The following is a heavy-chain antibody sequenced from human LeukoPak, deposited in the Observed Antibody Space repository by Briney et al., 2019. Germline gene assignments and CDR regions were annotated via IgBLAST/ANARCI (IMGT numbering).Heavy chain of an antibody. V-gene: IGHV1-2*02. D-gene: IGHD1-1*01. CDR3: ARDYDRQGTGTTRVDP. CDR2: INPNSGGT. J-gene: IGHJ5*02. Sequence: ASVKVSCKASGYTFTGYYMHWVRQAPGQGLEWMGWINPNSGGTNYAQKFQGRVTMTRDTFISTAYMELSRLRSDDTAVCYCARDYDRQGTGTTRVDPWGQGTLVTVSS. CDR1: GYTFTGYY.